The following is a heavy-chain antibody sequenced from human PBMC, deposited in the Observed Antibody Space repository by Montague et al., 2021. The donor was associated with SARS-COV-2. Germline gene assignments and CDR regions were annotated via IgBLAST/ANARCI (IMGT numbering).Heavy chain of an antibody. Sequence: SETLSLTCTVSGGSISSYYWSWIRQPPGKGLEWIGYIYYSGSTNYNPSLKSRVTISVDKSKNQFSLKLSSVTAADTAVYYCARDSSGWSRFDYWGQGTLVTVSS. CDR2: IYYSGST. D-gene: IGHD6-19*01. V-gene: IGHV4-59*12. J-gene: IGHJ4*02. CDR1: GGSISSYY. CDR3: ARDSSGWSRFDY.